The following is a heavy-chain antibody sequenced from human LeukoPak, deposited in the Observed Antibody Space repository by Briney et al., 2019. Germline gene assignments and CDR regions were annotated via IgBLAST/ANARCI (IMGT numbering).Heavy chain of an antibody. J-gene: IGHJ6*02. CDR1: GGSFSGYY. CDR2: INHSGST. CDR3: ARKGSSGWYLIDYGMDV. V-gene: IGHV4-34*01. Sequence: TPSETLSLTCAVYGGSFSGYYWSWIRQPPGKGLEWIGEINHSGSTNYNPSLKSRVTISVDTSKNQFSLKLSSVTAADTAVYYCARKGSSGWYLIDYGMDVWGQGTTVTVSS. D-gene: IGHD6-19*01.